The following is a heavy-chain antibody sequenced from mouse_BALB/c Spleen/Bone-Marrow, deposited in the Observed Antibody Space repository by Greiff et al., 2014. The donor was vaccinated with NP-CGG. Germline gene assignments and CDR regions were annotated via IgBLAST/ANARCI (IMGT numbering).Heavy chain of an antibody. CDR2: INSGSGGT. CDR3: ARAITDAMDY. CDR1: GYAFTNYL. J-gene: IGHJ4*01. D-gene: IGHD2-4*01. V-gene: IGHV1-54*01. Sequence: QVQLKESGAELVRPGTSVKVSCKGSGYAFTNYLIEWVKQRPEQGLEWIGVINSGSGGTKYNEKFKGKATLTADKSSSTAYMQLSSLTSDDSAVYFCARAITDAMDYWGQGTSVTVSS.